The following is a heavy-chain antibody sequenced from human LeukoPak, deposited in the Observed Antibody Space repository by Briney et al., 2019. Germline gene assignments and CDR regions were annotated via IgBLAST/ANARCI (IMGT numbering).Heavy chain of an antibody. D-gene: IGHD6-19*01. J-gene: IGHJ4*02. Sequence: PGGSLRLSCAASGFTFSIYSMNWVRQAPGKGLEWVSSISSESAHILYAEPVKGRFTISRDNAENLVYLHMNSLRAEDTAVYYCARFETVAAKPFEYWGQGTLVTVSS. CDR1: GFTFSIYS. CDR3: ARFETVAAKPFEY. V-gene: IGHV3-21*06. CDR2: ISSESAHI.